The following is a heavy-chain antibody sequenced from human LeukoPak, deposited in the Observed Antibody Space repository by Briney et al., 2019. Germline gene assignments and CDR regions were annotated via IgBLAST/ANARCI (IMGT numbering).Heavy chain of an antibody. D-gene: IGHD3-10*01. CDR2: ISGSGGST. CDR1: GFTFSSYA. V-gene: IGHV3-23*01. J-gene: IGHJ4*02. Sequence: GGSLRLSCAASGFTFSSYAMSWVRQAPGKGLEWVSAISGSGGSTYYADSVKGRFTISRDNSKNTPYLQMNSLRAEDTAVYYCAKDQVRASGPYWGQGTLVTVSS. CDR3: AKDQVRASGPY.